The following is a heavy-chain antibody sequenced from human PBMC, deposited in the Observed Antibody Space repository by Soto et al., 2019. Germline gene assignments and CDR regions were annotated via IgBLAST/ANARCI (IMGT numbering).Heavy chain of an antibody. CDR2: ISAYNGNT. Sequence: ASVKVSCKASGYTFTSYGISWVRQAPGQGLEWVGWISAYNGNTNYAQKLQGRVTMTTDTSTSTAYMELRSLRSDDTAVYYCATSIAAAGTSINWFDPWGQGTLVTVSS. D-gene: IGHD6-13*01. J-gene: IGHJ5*02. V-gene: IGHV1-18*04. CDR3: ATSIAAAGTSINWFDP. CDR1: GYTFTSYG.